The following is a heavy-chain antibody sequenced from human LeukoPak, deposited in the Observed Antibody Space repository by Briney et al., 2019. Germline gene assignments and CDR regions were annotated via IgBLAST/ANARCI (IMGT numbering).Heavy chain of an antibody. CDR1: GFTFSNYW. J-gene: IGHJ4*02. CDR2: IYSGGST. V-gene: IGHV3-53*01. CDR3: ARDKRGLDY. Sequence: GGSLRLSCVASGFTFSNYWMSWVRQAPGKGLEWVSVIYSGGSTYYADSVKGRFTISRDNSKNTLYLQMNSLRAEDTAVYYCARDKRGLDYWGQGTLVTVSS.